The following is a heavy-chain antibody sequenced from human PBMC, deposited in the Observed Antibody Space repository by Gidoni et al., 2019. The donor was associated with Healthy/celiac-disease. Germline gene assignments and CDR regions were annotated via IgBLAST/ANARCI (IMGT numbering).Heavy chain of an antibody. Sequence: GMHWVRQAPGKGLEWVAVISYDGSNKYYADSVKGRFTISRDNSKNTLYLQMNSLRAEDTAVYYCAKGRGGYSYGTPGYWGQGTLVTVSS. CDR1: G. J-gene: IGHJ4*02. D-gene: IGHD5-18*01. CDR2: ISYDGSNK. V-gene: IGHV3-30*18. CDR3: AKGRGGYSYGTPGY.